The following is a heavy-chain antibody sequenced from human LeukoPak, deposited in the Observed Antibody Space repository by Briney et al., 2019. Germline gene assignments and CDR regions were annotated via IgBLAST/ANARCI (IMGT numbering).Heavy chain of an antibody. CDR2: INPNSGGT. D-gene: IGHD2-15*01. V-gene: IGHV1-2*02. Sequence: ASVKVSCKASGYTFTSYAISWVRQAPGQGLEWMGWINPNSGGTNYAQKFQGRVTMTRDTSISTAYMELSRLRSDDTAVYYCARDRCSGGSCYSGVMDGWGKGTTVIVSS. CDR3: ARDRCSGGSCYSGVMDG. J-gene: IGHJ6*03. CDR1: GYTFTSYA.